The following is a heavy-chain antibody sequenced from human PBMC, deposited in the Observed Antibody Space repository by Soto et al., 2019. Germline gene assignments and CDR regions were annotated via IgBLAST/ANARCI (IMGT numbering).Heavy chain of an antibody. CDR1: GYTFTSYD. CDR2: MNPDSGNT. D-gene: IGHD4-17*01. J-gene: IGHJ4*02. CDR3: ARSTNDYGDRH. Sequence: QVQLVQSGAEVKKPGASVKVSCKASGYTFTSYDINWVRQATGQGLEWMGWMNPDSGNTGYAQKFQGRVTMTRNTAMSTSYRELSSLRSEDTAVYYCARSTNDYGDRHWGQGTLVTVSS. V-gene: IGHV1-8*01.